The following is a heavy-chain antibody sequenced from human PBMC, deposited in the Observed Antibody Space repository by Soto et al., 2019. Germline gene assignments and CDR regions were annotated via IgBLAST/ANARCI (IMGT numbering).Heavy chain of an antibody. CDR1: GYSFTKYW. D-gene: IGHD2-15*01. J-gene: IGHJ6*02. CDR2: IYPDESDT. V-gene: IGHV5-51*01. CDR3: ARRAVVVVAATGYYYYGMDV. Sequence: LGESLKISCKGSGYSFTKYWIGWVRQMPGKGLEWMAIIYPDESDTRYSPSFQGQVTISADKSISTAYLQRSSLKASDTAMYYCARRAVVVVAATGYYYYGMDVWGQGTTVTVSS.